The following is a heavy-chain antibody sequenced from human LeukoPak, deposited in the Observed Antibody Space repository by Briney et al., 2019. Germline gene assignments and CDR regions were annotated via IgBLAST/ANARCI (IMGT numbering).Heavy chain of an antibody. D-gene: IGHD2-8*02. Sequence: SETLSLTCTVSSGSISTSNYYWGWVRQPPGKGLEWIGYIYHSGSTDYNPSLKSRVTISGDTSKNQFSLKLTSVTAADTAVYYCARGFWSRYFDYWGQGTLVIVSS. CDR1: SGSISTSNYY. J-gene: IGHJ4*02. CDR2: IYHSGST. V-gene: IGHV4-39*07. CDR3: ARGFWSRYFDY.